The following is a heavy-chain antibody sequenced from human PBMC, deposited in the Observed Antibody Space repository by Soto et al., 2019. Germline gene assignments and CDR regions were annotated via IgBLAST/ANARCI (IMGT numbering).Heavy chain of an antibody. CDR2: ISAYNGNT. V-gene: IGHV1-18*04. CDR1: GYTFTSYG. Sequence: ASVKVSCKASGYTFTSYGISWVRQAPGQGLEWMGWISAYNGNTNYAQKLQGRVTMTTDTSTSTAYMELRSLRSDDTAVYYCARGYCRGGSCYYYYGMDVWGQGTTVTVSS. CDR3: ARGYCRGGSCYYYYGMDV. J-gene: IGHJ6*02. D-gene: IGHD2-15*01.